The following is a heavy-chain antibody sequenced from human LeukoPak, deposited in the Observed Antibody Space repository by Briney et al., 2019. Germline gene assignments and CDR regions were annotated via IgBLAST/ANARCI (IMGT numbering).Heavy chain of an antibody. J-gene: IGHJ4*02. D-gene: IGHD2-15*01. CDR1: GFTFSNSA. CDR2: ISGSGGST. Sequence: GGSLRLSCAASGFTFSNSAMSWVRQAPGKGLEWVSAISGSGGSTYYAHSVKGRFTISRDNSKNTLYLQMSSLRAEDTAVYYCLRSGGGRASNWGQGTLVTVSS. CDR3: LRSGGGRASN. V-gene: IGHV3-23*01.